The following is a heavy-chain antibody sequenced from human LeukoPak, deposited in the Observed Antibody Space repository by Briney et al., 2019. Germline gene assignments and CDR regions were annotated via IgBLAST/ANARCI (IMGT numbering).Heavy chain of an antibody. V-gene: IGHV4-39*01. J-gene: IGHJ3*02. CDR2: IYYSGGT. CDR1: GGSISSSSYY. CDR3: ARQSGSSWYLFAFDI. D-gene: IGHD6-13*01. Sequence: PSETLSLTCTVSGGSISSSSYYWGWIRQPPGKGLEWIGSIYYSGGTYYNPSLKSRVTISVDTSKNQFSLKLSSVTAADTAVYYCARQSGSSWYLFAFDIWGQGTMVTVSS.